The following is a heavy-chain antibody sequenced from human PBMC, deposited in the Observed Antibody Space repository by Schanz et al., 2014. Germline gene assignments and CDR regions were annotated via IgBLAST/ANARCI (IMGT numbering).Heavy chain of an antibody. D-gene: IGHD4-17*01. CDR1: GFTVSTNY. CDR2: LYIGGGST. J-gene: IGHJ6*02. CDR3: ARVRAYDYGAEAHGMDV. Sequence: EVQLVESGGGLIQPGGSLRLSCAVSGFTVSTNYMSWVRQAPGKGLEWVSSLYIGGGSTRYADSVKGRFIISRDSSKNTLFLQMNSLRAEDTAVYYCARVRAYDYGAEAHGMDVWGHGTTVTFSS. V-gene: IGHV3-53*01.